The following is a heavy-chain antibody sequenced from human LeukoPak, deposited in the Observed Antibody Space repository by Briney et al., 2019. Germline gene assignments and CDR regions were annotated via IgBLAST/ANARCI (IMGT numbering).Heavy chain of an antibody. CDR2: IGSGGGGI. J-gene: IGHJ5*02. CDR1: GFTFSNYA. D-gene: IGHD4-17*01. Sequence: GGSLRLSCAASGFTFSNYAMSWVRQTPEERLEWVSVIGSGGGGISYVDSVKGRFTISRDNSKNTLYLQMSSLRAEDTAVYYCAKYLTTETTRSFDPWGLGTLVIVSS. V-gene: IGHV3-23*01. CDR3: AKYLTTETTRSFDP.